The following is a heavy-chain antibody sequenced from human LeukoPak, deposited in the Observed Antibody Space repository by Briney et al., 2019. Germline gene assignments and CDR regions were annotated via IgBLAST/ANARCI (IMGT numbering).Heavy chain of an antibody. J-gene: IGHJ4*02. CDR1: GFTFSSYS. CDR3: ARDDEWELLSPHFDY. Sequence: PGRSLRLSCAASGFTFSSYSMNWVRQAPGKGLEWVSYISSSSSTIYYADSVKGRFTISRDNAKNSLYLQMNSLRAEDTAVYYCARDDEWELLSPHFDYWGQGTLVTVSS. V-gene: IGHV3-48*04. CDR2: ISSSSSTI. D-gene: IGHD1-26*01.